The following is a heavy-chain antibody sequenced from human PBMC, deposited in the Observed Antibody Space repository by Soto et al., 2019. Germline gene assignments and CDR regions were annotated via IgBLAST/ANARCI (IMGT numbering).Heavy chain of an antibody. Sequence: GGSLRLSCAASGFTFSSYSMNWVRQAPGKGLEWVSYISSSSSTIYYADSVKGRFTISRDNAKNSLYLQMNSLRAEDTAVYYCARRAYCSGGSCYPKEYYYYMDVWGKGTTVTVSS. CDR3: ARRAYCSGGSCYPKEYYYYMDV. V-gene: IGHV3-48*01. CDR2: ISSSSSTI. CDR1: GFTFSSYS. J-gene: IGHJ6*03. D-gene: IGHD2-15*01.